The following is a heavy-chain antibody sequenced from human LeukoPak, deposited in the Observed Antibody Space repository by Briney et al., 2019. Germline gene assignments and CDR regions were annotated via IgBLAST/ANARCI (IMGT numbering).Heavy chain of an antibody. CDR1: GFIFSSYW. CDR2: IKQDGSEK. V-gene: IGHV3-7*04. D-gene: IGHD3-9*01. CDR3: ARGRYYDIF. J-gene: IGHJ4*02. Sequence: GGSLRLSCAASGFIFSSYWMSWVRQAPGKGLEWVANIKQDGSEKYYVDSVKGRFTISRDNAKNSLYLQMNSLRAEDTAVYYCARGRYYDIFWGQGTLVTVSS.